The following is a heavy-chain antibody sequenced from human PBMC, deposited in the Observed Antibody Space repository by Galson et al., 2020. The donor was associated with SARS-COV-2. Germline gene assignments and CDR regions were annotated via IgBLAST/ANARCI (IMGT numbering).Heavy chain of an antibody. V-gene: IGHV1-69*13. D-gene: IGHD2-15*01. CDR2: ITPIFGTA. Sequence: SVKVSCKASGGTFSSHAISWVRQAPGQGLEWMGGITPIFGTANYAQKFQGRVTITADESTSTAYMELSSLRSEDTAVYYCARDPQLGYCSGGSCPGLDYWGQGTLVTVSS. CDR3: ARDPQLGYCSGGSCPGLDY. J-gene: IGHJ4*02. CDR1: GGTFSSHA.